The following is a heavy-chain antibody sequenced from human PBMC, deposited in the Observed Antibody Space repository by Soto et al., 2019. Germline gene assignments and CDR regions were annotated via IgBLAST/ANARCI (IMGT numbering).Heavy chain of an antibody. CDR3: ARDRGEVAGQYFDY. Sequence: PSETLSLTCTVSGGSISSYYWSWIRQPPGRGLEWIGYIYYSGSTNYNPSLKSRVTISVDTSKNQFSLKLSSVTAADTAVYYCARDRGEVAGQYFDYWGQGTMVTVSS. CDR1: GGSISSYY. CDR2: IYYSGST. V-gene: IGHV4-59*12. D-gene: IGHD6-19*01. J-gene: IGHJ4*03.